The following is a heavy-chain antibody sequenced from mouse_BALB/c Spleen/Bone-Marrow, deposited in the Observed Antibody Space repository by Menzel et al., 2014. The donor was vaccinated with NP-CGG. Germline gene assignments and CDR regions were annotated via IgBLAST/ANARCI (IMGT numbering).Heavy chain of an antibody. CDR1: GYTFTSYW. CDR3: ARNYYYGSSLSAMEY. J-gene: IGHJ4*01. CDR2: IYPGDVDT. D-gene: IGHD1-1*01. V-gene: IGHV1-87*01. Sequence: VKLMESGAELARPGASVELSCKASGYTFTSYWMQWGKTLPGQGLEWIGAIYPGDVDTRNTQKFKGKSTFTADKSSRLAYMQRRSLASEDSAVYYCARNYYYGSSLSAMEYLGQGTPGTGSS.